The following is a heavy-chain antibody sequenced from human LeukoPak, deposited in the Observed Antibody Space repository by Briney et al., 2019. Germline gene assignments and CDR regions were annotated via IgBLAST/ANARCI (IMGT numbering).Heavy chain of an antibody. J-gene: IGHJ4*02. D-gene: IGHD4-17*01. Sequence: ASVKVSCKASGYTLTSYDINWVRQATGQGLEWMGWMNPNSGNTGYAQKFQGRVTMTRNTSISTAYMELSSLRSEDTAVYYCARGIYGDYEGDYWGQGTLVTVSS. CDR1: GYTLTSYD. V-gene: IGHV1-8*01. CDR3: ARGIYGDYEGDY. CDR2: MNPNSGNT.